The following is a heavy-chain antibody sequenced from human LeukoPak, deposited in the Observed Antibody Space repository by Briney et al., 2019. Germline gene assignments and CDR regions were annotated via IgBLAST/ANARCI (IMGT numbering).Heavy chain of an antibody. CDR3: ARDHYYDSSGYYPDLYFDY. CDR1: GYTFTSYG. J-gene: IGHJ4*02. V-gene: IGHV1-18*01. D-gene: IGHD3-22*01. CDR2: ISAYNGNT. Sequence: ASVKVSCKASGYTFTSYGISWVRRAPVQGLEWMGWISAYNGNTNYAQKLQGRVTMTTDTSTSTAYMELRSLRSDDTAVYYCARDHYYDSSGYYPDLYFDYWGQGTLVTVSS.